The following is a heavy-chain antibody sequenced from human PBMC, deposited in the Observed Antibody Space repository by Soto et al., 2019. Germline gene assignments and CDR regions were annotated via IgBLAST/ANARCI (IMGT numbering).Heavy chain of an antibody. CDR2: INADGTTT. CDR1: GFTFNKYW. CDR3: AREVEYTSAFGISSSFDY. Sequence: GGSLRFSCAASGFTFNKYWMHWVRQVPGKSFVWVSRINADGTTTTYADSVKGRFTISRDNSKNTLYLQMNSLRSEDTAVYYCAREVEYTSAFGISSSFDYWGQGTLVTVS. D-gene: IGHD6-19*01. V-gene: IGHV3-74*03. J-gene: IGHJ4*02.